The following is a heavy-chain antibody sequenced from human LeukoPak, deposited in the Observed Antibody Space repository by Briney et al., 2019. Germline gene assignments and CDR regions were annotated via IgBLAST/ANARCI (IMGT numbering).Heavy chain of an antibody. CDR2: ISYDGSNK. Sequence: GGSLRLSCAASGFTFSSYAMHWVRQAPGKGLEWVAIISYDGSNKYHAESVKGGLAISRDNSKNTLYLQMDSLRGEDTALYYCARDPDSLVGATDYLEYWGQGTLVAVSS. V-gene: IGHV3-30*01. CDR1: GFTFSSYA. CDR3: ARDPDSLVGATDYLEY. D-gene: IGHD1-26*01. J-gene: IGHJ4*02.